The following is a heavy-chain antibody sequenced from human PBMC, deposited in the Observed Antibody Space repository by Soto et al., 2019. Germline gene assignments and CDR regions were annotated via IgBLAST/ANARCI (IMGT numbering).Heavy chain of an antibody. Sequence: QVQLVESGGGVVQPGRSLRLSCAASGFTFSSYAMHWVRQAPGKGLEWVAVISYDGSNKYYADSVKGRFTISRDNSKNMLYLQVTSLRAEDTAVYYCARDPPGATQSLDYWGQGTLVTVSS. CDR1: GFTFSSYA. V-gene: IGHV3-30-3*01. D-gene: IGHD1-26*01. CDR3: ARDPPGATQSLDY. CDR2: ISYDGSNK. J-gene: IGHJ4*02.